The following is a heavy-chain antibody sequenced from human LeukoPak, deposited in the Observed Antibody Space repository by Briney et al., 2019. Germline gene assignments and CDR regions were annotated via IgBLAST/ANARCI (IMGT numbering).Heavy chain of an antibody. J-gene: IGHJ6*03. CDR3: AREPKYYYYMDV. CDR2: IYHSGNT. V-gene: IGHV4-38-2*02. CDR1: GYSISSGYY. Sequence: PSETLSLTCTVSGYSISSGYYWAWIRQPPGKGLEWIGSIYHSGNTYYNASLKSRVTMSVDTSKNQFSLKLSSVTAADTAVYYCAREPKYYYYMDVWGKGTTVTVSS.